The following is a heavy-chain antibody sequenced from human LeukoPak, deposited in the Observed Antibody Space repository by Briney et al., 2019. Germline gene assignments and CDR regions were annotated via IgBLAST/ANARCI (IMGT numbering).Heavy chain of an antibody. D-gene: IGHD1-26*01. CDR2: INNDGSIT. CDR1: GFTFSSHW. CDR3: VRDIRVGAFTPRSDC. Sequence: GGSLRLSCAASGFTFSSHWMNWVRQVPGKGLVWVSRINNDGSITSYADSVKGRFTISRDNAKNTLYLQMNSLRAEDTAVYYCVRDIRVGAFTPRSDCWGQGTLVTVSS. V-gene: IGHV3-74*01. J-gene: IGHJ4*02.